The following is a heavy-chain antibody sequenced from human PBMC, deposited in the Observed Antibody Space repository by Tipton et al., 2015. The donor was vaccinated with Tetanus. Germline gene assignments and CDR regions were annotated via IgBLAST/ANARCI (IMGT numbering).Heavy chain of an antibody. Sequence: SGDSITRDGYSWHWIRQPPGKGLEWIGYIFYGGATNYNPSLGSRLTISVDTSKNQFSLKLTSVTAADTAVYFCARKLADYNGGGMDVWGPGTTVTVSS. D-gene: IGHD5-12*01. V-gene: IGHV4-61*08. CDR1: GDSITRDGYS. CDR2: IFYGGAT. J-gene: IGHJ6*02. CDR3: ARKLADYNGGGMDV.